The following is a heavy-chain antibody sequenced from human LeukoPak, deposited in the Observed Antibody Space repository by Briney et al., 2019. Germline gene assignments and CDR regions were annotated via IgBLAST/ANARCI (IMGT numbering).Heavy chain of an antibody. Sequence: ASVKVSCKASGYTFTGYYIHWVRQAPGQGLEWMGWINPNSGGTNYAQNFRGRVTMTRDTSISTAYMELSRLRSDDTAVYYCARDLYNFWRGIVCYWGQGTLVTVSS. CDR2: INPNSGGT. D-gene: IGHD3-3*01. CDR1: GYTFTGYY. CDR3: ARDLYNFWRGIVCY. J-gene: IGHJ4*02. V-gene: IGHV1-2*02.